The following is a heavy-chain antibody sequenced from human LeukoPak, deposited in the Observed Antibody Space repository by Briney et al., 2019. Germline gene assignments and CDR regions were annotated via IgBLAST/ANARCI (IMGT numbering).Heavy chain of an antibody. Sequence: XSVKVSCKASGYTFTSYGISWVRQAPGQGLEWMGWISAYNGNTNYAQKLQGRVTMTTDTSTSTAYVELRSLRSDDTAVYYCARVSRVAGPHYYFDYWGQGTLVTVSS. V-gene: IGHV1-18*01. J-gene: IGHJ4*02. D-gene: IGHD6-19*01. CDR3: ARVSRVAGPHYYFDY. CDR1: GYTFTSYG. CDR2: ISAYNGNT.